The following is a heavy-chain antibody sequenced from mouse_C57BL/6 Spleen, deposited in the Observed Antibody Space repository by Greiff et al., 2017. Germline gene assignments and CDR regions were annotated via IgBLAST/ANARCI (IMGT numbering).Heavy chain of an antibody. J-gene: IGHJ1*03. D-gene: IGHD1-1*01. CDR3: AREYYGSSYWYFDV. CDR2: IYPGDGDT. Sequence: QVQLQQSGPELVKPGASVKISCKASGYAFSSSWMNWVKQRPGKGLEWIGRIYPGDGDTNYNGKFKGKATLTADKSSSTAYMQLSSLPSEDSAVYFCAREYYGSSYWYFDVWGTGTTVTVSS. CDR1: GYAFSSSW. V-gene: IGHV1-82*01.